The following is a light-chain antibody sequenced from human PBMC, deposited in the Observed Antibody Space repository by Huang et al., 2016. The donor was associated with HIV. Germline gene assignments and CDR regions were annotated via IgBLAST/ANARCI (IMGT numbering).Light chain of an antibody. CDR3: QQSFRTPLT. V-gene: IGKV1-39*01. CDR2: AAS. CDR1: QSSTNH. Sequence: IQMTQFPSSLSASVGDRVTVCCRASQSSTNHLNWFLHKPGKVPELLICAASSLQSEVPSKFSCSGSWTDFTLISSSLQREDFATYYCQQSFRTPLTFGGGTKV. J-gene: IGKJ4*01.